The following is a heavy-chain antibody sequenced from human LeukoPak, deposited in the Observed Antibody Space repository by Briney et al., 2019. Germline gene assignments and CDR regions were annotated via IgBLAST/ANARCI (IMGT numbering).Heavy chain of an antibody. J-gene: IGHJ5*02. CDR2: FDGEQGEI. D-gene: IGHD3-22*01. Sequence: GASVKVSCKASGYTFTGYYMHWVRRAPGQGLEWMGGFDGEQGEIIYAQEFQGRVTMTEDTSTNTAYMELSSLTSADTAVYYCATDSRYFDTNRYFDPWGQGTLITVSS. V-gene: IGHV1-24*01. CDR3: ATDSRYFDTNRYFDP. CDR1: GYTFTGYY.